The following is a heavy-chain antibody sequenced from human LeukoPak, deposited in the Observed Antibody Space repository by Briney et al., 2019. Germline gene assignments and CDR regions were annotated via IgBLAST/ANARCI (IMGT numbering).Heavy chain of an antibody. V-gene: IGHV4-59*01. CDR3: ARMRSYGPLYYYGMDV. J-gene: IGHJ6*02. Sequence: SETLSLTCTVSGDSISSNYWSWIRQSPGKGLEWIGYIYNSGSTKYNPSLKSRVTISVDTSKNLFSLKLTSVTAADTAVYYCARMRSYGPLYYYGMDVWGQGTTVTVSS. D-gene: IGHD5-18*01. CDR2: IYNSGST. CDR1: GDSISSNY.